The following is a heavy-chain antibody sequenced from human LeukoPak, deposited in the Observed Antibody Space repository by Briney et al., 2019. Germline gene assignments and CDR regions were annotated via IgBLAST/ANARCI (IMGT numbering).Heavy chain of an antibody. V-gene: IGHV3-30*03. D-gene: IGHD3-22*01. CDR2: ISYDGSNK. J-gene: IGHJ4*02. CDR3: ARDPGSSGYRD. CDR1: GLTFSRYW. Sequence: GGSLRLSCAASGLTFSRYWMSWVRQAPGKGLEWVAVISYDGSNKYYADSVKGRFTSSRDNSKNTLYLQMNSLRAEDTAVYYCARDPGSSGYRDWGQGTLVTVSS.